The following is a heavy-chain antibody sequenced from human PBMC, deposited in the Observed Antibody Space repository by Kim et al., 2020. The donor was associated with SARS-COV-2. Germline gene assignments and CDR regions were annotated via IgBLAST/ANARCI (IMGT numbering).Heavy chain of an antibody. V-gene: IGHV3-23*01. D-gene: IGHD1-26*01. Sequence: GGSLRLSCAASGFTFSSYAMSWVRQAPGKGLEWVSAISGSGGSTYYADSVKGRFTISRDNSKNTLYLQMNSLRAEDTAVYYCAKAEYSGSYYDPFDYWGQGTLVTVSS. J-gene: IGHJ4*02. CDR1: GFTFSSYA. CDR3: AKAEYSGSYYDPFDY. CDR2: ISGSGGST.